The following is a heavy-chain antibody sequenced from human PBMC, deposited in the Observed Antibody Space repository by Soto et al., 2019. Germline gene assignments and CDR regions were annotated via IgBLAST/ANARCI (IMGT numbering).Heavy chain of an antibody. V-gene: IGHV5-51*01. Sequence: GVSRKISCKGSGYHFAGYWIAWVRQMRGKGLELMGILYPSDSDTRYRPSSQGQVTISADKSISSAYLQWSSLRASDTAMYYCARGGVSTRAFDYWGQGTAVTVSS. CDR3: ARGGVSTRAFDY. J-gene: IGHJ4*02. CDR2: LYPSDSDT. CDR1: GYHFAGYW. D-gene: IGHD3-3*01.